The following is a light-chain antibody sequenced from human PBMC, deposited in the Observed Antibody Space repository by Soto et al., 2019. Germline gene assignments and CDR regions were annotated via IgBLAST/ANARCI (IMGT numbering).Light chain of an antibody. CDR3: AAWDNSLNAWV. CDR1: SSNIGNNA. Sequence: QSVLTQPPSVSEAPRQRVIISCSGSSSNIGNNAVNWYQQLPGKAPKLLIYYNDLLPSGVSDRFSGSKSGTSASLAISGLQSEDEADYHCAAWDNSLNAWVFGGGTKLTV. J-gene: IGLJ3*02. CDR2: YND. V-gene: IGLV1-36*01.